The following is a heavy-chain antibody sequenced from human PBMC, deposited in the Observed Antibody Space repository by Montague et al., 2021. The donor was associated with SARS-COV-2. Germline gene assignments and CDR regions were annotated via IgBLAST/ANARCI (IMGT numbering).Heavy chain of an antibody. CDR2: IYYSGST. J-gene: IGHJ4*01. CDR1: GGSISSSSYY. D-gene: IGHD6-19*01. V-gene: IGHV4-39*01. Sequence: SETLSLTCTVSGGSISSSSYYWGWIRQPPGKGLEWIGSIYYSGSTYYNPSLKSRVTISVDTSKNQLSLKLSSVTAADTAVYYCARQRRGGLVSTPRFFDYGGPGTLGT. CDR3: ARQRRGGLVSTPRFFDY.